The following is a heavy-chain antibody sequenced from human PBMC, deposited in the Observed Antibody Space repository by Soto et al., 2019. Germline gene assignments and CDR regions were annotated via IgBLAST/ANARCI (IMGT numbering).Heavy chain of an antibody. V-gene: IGHV1-18*01. CDR1: GYSFDTFG. Sequence: QVQVVQSGAEVKKPGASVKVACKASGYSFDTFGMSWVRQAPGQGLEWMGWISIEKGDTNSAQKFQDRVTMTTDTSTSEAYMELRSLTSDDTSVYYCARCYCSVGSCFTCWHFDLWGRGTLVTVSS. CDR2: ISIEKGDT. CDR3: ARCYCSVGSCFTCWHFDL. D-gene: IGHD2-15*01. J-gene: IGHJ2*01.